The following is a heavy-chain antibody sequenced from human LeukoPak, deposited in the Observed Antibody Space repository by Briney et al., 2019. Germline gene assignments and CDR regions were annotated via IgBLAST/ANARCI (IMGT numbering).Heavy chain of an antibody. Sequence: SVKVSCKASGGTFSSYAISWVRQAPGQGLEWMGGIIPIFGTANYAQEFQGRVTITADKSTSTAYTELSSLRSEDTAVYYCATTPPGGDYDYYYFDYWGQGTLVTVSS. J-gene: IGHJ4*02. D-gene: IGHD4-17*01. V-gene: IGHV1-69*06. CDR1: GGTFSSYA. CDR3: ATTPPGGDYDYYYFDY. CDR2: IIPIFGTA.